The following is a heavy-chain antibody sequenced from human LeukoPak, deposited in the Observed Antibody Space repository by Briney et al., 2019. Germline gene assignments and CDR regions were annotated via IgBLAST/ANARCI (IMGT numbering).Heavy chain of an antibody. V-gene: IGHV3-74*01. CDR3: AGGRGWMVDY. CDR1: GFTFSSNW. D-gene: IGHD3-22*01. Sequence: GGSLRLSCAASGFTFSSNWMHWVRQAPGKGLVWVSRIDSDGSSTSYADSVKGRFTISRDNAKNSLYLQMNSLRAEDTAVYFCAGGRGWMVDYWGQGTRVTVSS. J-gene: IGHJ4*02. CDR2: IDSDGSST.